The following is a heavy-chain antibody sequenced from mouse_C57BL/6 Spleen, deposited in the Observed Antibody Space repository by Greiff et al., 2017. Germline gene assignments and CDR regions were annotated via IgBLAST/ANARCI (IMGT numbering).Heavy chain of an antibody. CDR1: GFTFSDYG. CDR2: ISSGSSTI. V-gene: IGHV5-17*01. D-gene: IGHD2-4*01. J-gene: IGHJ4*01. Sequence: EVQLVESGGGLVKPGGSLKLSCAASGFTFSDYGMHWVRQAPEKGLEWVAYISSGSSTIYYADTVKGRFTISRDNAKNTLFLQMTSLRSEDTAMYYCARKESIYYDYVYAMDYWGQGTSVTVSS. CDR3: ARKESIYYDYVYAMDY.